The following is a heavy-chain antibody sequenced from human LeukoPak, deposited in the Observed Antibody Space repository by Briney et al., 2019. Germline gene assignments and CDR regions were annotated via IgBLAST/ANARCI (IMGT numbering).Heavy chain of an antibody. CDR1: GFPFSSYW. V-gene: IGHV3-7*02. CDR3: ARVSLAASGQDY. D-gene: IGHD6-13*01. CDR2: IKQDGSEK. J-gene: IGHJ4*02. Sequence: GGSLRLSCAASGFPFSSYWMSWARQAPGKGLEWVANIKQDGSEKYYADSVKGRFTISRDNAKNSLYLQMNSLRAEDTAVYYCARVSLAASGQDYWGQGTLVTVSS.